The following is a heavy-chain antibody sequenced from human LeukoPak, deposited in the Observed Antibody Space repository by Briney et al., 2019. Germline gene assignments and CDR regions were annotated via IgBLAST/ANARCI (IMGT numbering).Heavy chain of an antibody. CDR2: INPSGGST. J-gene: IGHJ4*02. V-gene: IGHV1-46*01. CDR1: GYTFTGYY. D-gene: IGHD5-12*01. Sequence: ASVKVSCKASGYTFTGYYMHWVRQAPGQGLEWMGIINPSGGSTSYAQKFQGRVTMTRDMSTSTVYMELSSLRSEDTAVYYCARDLSSLIVATMFEFDYWGQGTLVTVSS. CDR3: ARDLSSLIVATMFEFDY.